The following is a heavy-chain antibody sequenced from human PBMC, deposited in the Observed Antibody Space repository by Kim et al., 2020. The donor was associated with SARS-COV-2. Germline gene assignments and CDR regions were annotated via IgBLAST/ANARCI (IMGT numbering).Heavy chain of an antibody. J-gene: IGHJ4*02. D-gene: IGHD3-10*01. CDR1: GFTFGDYA. Sequence: GGSLRLSCTASGFTFGDYAMSWVRQAPGKGLEWVGFIRSKAYGGTTEYAASVKGRFTISRDDSKSIAYLQMNSLKTEDTAVYYCTRPAEGGGLYFDYWGQGTLVTVSS. V-gene: IGHV3-49*04. CDR3: TRPAEGGGLYFDY. CDR2: IRSKAYGGTT.